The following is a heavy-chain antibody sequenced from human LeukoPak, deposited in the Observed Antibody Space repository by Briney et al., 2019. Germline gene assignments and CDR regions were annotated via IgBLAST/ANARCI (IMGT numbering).Heavy chain of an antibody. V-gene: IGHV3-7*01. Sequence: PGGSLRLSCAASGFTFSSYWMSWVRQAPGKGLEWVANIKQDGSEKYYVDSVKGRFTISRDNAKNSLYLQMNSLRAEDTAVYYCASEHSSSWYDRYMGVWGKGTTVTVSS. CDR2: IKQDGSEK. D-gene: IGHD6-13*01. CDR1: GFTFSSYW. J-gene: IGHJ6*03. CDR3: ASEHSSSWYDRYMGV.